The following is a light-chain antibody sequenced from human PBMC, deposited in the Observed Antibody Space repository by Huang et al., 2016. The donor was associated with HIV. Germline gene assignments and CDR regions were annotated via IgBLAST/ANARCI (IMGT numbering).Light chain of an antibody. Sequence: EIVLTQSPGTLSLSPGERATRSCRASQSVSSSYLDWYQQKPGQAPRLLIYGASSRTTGIPDRFSGSGSGTDFTLTISRLEPEDFAVYYCQQYGSSRIFTFGPGTKVDIK. CDR2: GAS. CDR3: QQYGSSRIFT. J-gene: IGKJ3*01. CDR1: QSVSSSY. V-gene: IGKV3-20*01.